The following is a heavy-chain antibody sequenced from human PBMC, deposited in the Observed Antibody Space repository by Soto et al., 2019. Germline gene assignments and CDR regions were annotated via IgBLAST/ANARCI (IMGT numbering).Heavy chain of an antibody. CDR3: ARDVEDGYNPFDY. Sequence: GGSLRLSCAASGFTFSSYAMHWVRQAPGKGLEWVAVISYDGSNKYYADSVKGRFTISRDNSKNTLYLQMNSLRAEDTAVYYCARDVEDGYNPFDYWGQGP. CDR2: ISYDGSNK. D-gene: IGHD5-12*01. J-gene: IGHJ4*02. V-gene: IGHV3-30-3*01. CDR1: GFTFSSYA.